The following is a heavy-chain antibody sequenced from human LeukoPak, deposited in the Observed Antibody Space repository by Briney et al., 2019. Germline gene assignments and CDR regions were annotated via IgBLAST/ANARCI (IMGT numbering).Heavy chain of an antibody. CDR2: ISSSSSTI. D-gene: IGHD3/OR15-3a*01. CDR1: GFTVSSYS. CDR3: ARAFGLTDY. V-gene: IGHV3-48*01. J-gene: IGHJ4*02. Sequence: GGSLRLSCAASGFTVSSYSMNWVRQAPGKGLEWVSYISSSSSTIYYADSVKGRFTISRDNAKNSLYLQMNRLRGEDTAVYYCARAFGLTDYWGQGTLVTVSS.